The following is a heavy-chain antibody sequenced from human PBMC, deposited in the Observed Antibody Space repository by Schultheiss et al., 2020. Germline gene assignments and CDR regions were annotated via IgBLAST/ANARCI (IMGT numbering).Heavy chain of an antibody. CDR2: ISFDETNK. D-gene: IGHD2-2*02. CDR1: GFDFGRCG. Sequence: GESLKISCAASGFDFGRCGMHWVRQAPGKGLEWVTLISFDETNKYYADSVKGRFTISRDNSKNTLYLLLNSLKPEDTAVYYCAKGTSASYYTRLDYWGQGTLVTVSS. J-gene: IGHJ4*02. CDR3: AKGTSASYYTRLDY. V-gene: IGHV3-30*18.